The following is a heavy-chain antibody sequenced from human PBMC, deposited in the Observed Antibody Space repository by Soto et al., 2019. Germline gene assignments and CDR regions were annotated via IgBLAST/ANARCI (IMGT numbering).Heavy chain of an antibody. D-gene: IGHD2-2*01. CDR2: IHYTGNT. V-gene: IGHV4-59*01. Sequence: QVQLQESGPGLVKPSETLSLTCTVSGDSISSYYWSWIRQPPGKGLEWIGYIHYTGNTNHNPSLKSRVTISVDMSKNQFSLKLSAVTAADTAVYYCARDRTSVNWYFDLWGRGTLVSVSS. CDR3: ARDRTSVNWYFDL. CDR1: GDSISSYY. J-gene: IGHJ2*01.